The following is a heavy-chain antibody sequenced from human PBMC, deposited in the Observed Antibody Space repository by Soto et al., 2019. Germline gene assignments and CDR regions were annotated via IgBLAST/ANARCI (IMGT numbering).Heavy chain of an antibody. D-gene: IGHD3-10*01. CDR1: GFTFSSYD. V-gene: IGHV3-30-3*01. CDR2: TSYDGSNK. Sequence: QVQLVESGGGVVQPGRSLRLSCGASGFTFSSYDMHWVRQTPGKGLEWVAVTSYDGSNKYYADSVKGRFTISRDNSKNTLYLQMNSLRAEDTAVYYCARELGITVVRGVIFYWGQGTLVTVSS. CDR3: ARELGITVVRGVIFY. J-gene: IGHJ4*02.